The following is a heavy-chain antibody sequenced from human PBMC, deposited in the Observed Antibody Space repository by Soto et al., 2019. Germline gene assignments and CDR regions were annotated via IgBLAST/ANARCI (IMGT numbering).Heavy chain of an antibody. CDR2: IYYSGST. CDR1: GGSISSSSYY. CDR3: ARRGHGTQIAAGFGYYYYYMDV. D-gene: IGHD6-13*01. Sequence: PSETLSLTCTVSGGSISSSSYYWGWIRQPPGKGLEWIGSIYYSGSTYYNPSLKSRVTISVDTSKNQFSLKLSSVTAADTAVYYCARRGHGTQIAAGFGYYYYYMDVWGKGTTVTVSS. J-gene: IGHJ6*03. V-gene: IGHV4-39*07.